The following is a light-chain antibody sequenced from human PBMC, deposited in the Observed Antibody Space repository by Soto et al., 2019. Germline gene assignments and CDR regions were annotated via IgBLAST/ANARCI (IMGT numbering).Light chain of an antibody. CDR1: QSVSSW. CDR2: DAS. CDR3: QQYNSSPWK. Sequence: DIQMTQSPSTLSASVGDRVTITCRASQSVSSWLAWYQQKPGKAPKLLISDASSLESGVPVRVSGSGSGTEFTLTISGLQPDDFATYYCQQYNSSPWKFGQGTKVEIE. V-gene: IGKV1-5*01. J-gene: IGKJ1*01.